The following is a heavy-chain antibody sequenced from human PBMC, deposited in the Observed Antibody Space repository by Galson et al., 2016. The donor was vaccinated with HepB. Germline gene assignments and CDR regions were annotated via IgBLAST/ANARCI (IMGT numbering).Heavy chain of an antibody. V-gene: IGHV3-33*01. CDR1: GFTFSSYG. Sequence: SLRLSCAASGFTFSSYGMHWVRQAPGKGLEWVAVIWYDGSNKNYADSVKGRFTISRDNSKNTVYLQMNSLRAEDTAVYYVAREVGYSYVVTINWFDPWGQGTLVTVSS. D-gene: IGHD5-18*01. CDR2: IWYDGSNK. J-gene: IGHJ5*02. CDR3: AREVGYSYVVTINWFDP.